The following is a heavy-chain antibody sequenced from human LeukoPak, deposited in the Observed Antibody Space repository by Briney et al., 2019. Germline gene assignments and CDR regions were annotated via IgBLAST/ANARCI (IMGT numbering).Heavy chain of an antibody. CDR3: ARDYGDYVSPADAFDI. CDR2: ITSSSSYI. D-gene: IGHD4-17*01. J-gene: IGHJ3*02. Sequence: PGGSLRLSCAASGFTFSSYSMNWVRQAPGKGLEWVSSITSSSSYIYYADSVKGRFTISRDNSKNTLYLQMNSLRAEDTAVYYCARDYGDYVSPADAFDIWGQGTMVTVSS. CDR1: GFTFSSYS. V-gene: IGHV3-21*04.